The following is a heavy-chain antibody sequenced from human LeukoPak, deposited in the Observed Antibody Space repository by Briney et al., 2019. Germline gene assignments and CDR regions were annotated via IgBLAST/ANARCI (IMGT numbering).Heavy chain of an antibody. D-gene: IGHD2-2*01. CDR3: ARGVVVSLYWYFDL. Sequence: ASVKVSCKASGGTFSSYAISWVRQAPGQGLEWMGWISAYNGNTNYAQKFQGRVTITADESTSTAYMELSRLRSDDTAVYYCARGVVVSLYWYFDLWGRGTLVTVSS. J-gene: IGHJ2*01. V-gene: IGHV1-69*13. CDR1: GGTFSSYA. CDR2: ISAYNGNT.